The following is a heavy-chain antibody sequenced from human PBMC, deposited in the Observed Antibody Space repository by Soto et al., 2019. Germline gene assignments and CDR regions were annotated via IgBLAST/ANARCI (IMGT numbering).Heavy chain of an antibody. J-gene: IGHJ6*02. D-gene: IGHD6-13*01. CDR3: ARDAIAAAGYYYGMDV. Sequence: QVQLQESGPGLVKPSQTLSLTCTVSAGAFSSGGYYWSWIRQHPGEGLAGVGYLYYSGSTYYNPSLKRRVTKSVDTSKNQSSLKRSSVTAADTAVYYCARDAIAAAGYYYGMDVWGQGTTVTVSS. CDR2: LYYSGST. V-gene: IGHV4-31*03. CDR1: AGAFSSGGYY.